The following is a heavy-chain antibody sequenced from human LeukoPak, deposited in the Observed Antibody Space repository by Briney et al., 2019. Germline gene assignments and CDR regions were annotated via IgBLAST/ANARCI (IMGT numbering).Heavy chain of an antibody. V-gene: IGHV3-23*01. J-gene: IGHJ6*03. CDR1: GFTFSSYA. D-gene: IGHD6-13*01. Sequence: GGSLRLSCAASGFTFSSYAMSWVRQAPGKGLEWVSAISGSGGSTYYADSVKGRFTISRDNSKNTLYLQMNSLRAEDTAVYYCARDRIEQQRTLGRSTSYYNYYYMDVWGKGTTVTVSS. CDR3: ARDRIEQQRTLGRSTSYYNYYYMDV. CDR2: ISGSGGST.